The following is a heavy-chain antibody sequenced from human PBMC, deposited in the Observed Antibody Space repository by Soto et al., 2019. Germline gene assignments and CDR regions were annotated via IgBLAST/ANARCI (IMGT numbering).Heavy chain of an antibody. D-gene: IGHD2-2*01. V-gene: IGHV1-69*13. CDR3: AREPIVVVPAAHRAAYYYYYGMDV. Sequence: SVKVSCKASGGTFSSYAISWVRQAPGQGLEWMGGIIPIFGTANYAQKFQGRVTITADESTSTAYMELSSLRSEDTAVYYCAREPIVVVPAAHRAAYYYYYGMDVWGQVTTVTVSS. CDR2: IIPIFGTA. J-gene: IGHJ6*02. CDR1: GGTFSSYA.